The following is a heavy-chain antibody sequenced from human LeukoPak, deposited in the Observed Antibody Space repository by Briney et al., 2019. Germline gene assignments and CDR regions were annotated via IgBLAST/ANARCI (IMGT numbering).Heavy chain of an antibody. CDR1: RGTFSSYA. J-gene: IGHJ4*02. D-gene: IGHD5-18*01. CDR2: IIPIFGTA. Sequence: ASVKVSCKASRGTFSSYAISWVRQAPGQGLEWMGGIIPIFGTANYAQKFQGRVTITADKSTSTAYMELSSLRSEDTAVYYCARTATRYSYGFETLDYWGQGTLVTVSS. CDR3: ARTATRYSYGFETLDY. V-gene: IGHV1-69*06.